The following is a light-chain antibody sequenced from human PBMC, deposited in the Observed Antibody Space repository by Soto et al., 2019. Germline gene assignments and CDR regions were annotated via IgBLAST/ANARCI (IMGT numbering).Light chain of an antibody. CDR1: SSDVGGYNY. CDR3: SSYTSSSTLV. CDR2: EVS. V-gene: IGLV2-14*01. J-gene: IGLJ1*01. Sequence: QSALTQPASVSGSPGQSITISCNETSSDVGGYNYVSWYQQHPGKAPKLMIYEVSNRPSGVSNRFSGSKSGNTASLTISGLQAEDEADYYCSSYTSSSTLVFGTGTKVTVL.